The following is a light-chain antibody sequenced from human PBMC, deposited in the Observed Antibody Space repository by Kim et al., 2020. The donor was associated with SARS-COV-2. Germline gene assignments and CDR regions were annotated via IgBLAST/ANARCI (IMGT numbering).Light chain of an antibody. CDR3: HHYGSSPT. J-gene: IGKJ1*01. Sequence: LSPGERATLSCRASLSVNSNSLAWYQQKPGQAPRLLIYGASCRATGIPDTFSGSGSGTDFTLTISRLEPEHFAVYYCHHYGSSPTFGQGTKVDIK. V-gene: IGKV3-20*01. CDR2: GAS. CDR1: LSVNSNS.